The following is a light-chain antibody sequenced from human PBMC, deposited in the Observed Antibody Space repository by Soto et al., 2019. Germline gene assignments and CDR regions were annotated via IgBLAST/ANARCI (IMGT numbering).Light chain of an antibody. CDR3: CSHSKSGTFEWV. CDR1: SSDVETDNL. Sequence: QSALTQPASVSGSPGQSITISCTGISSDVETDNLVSWYQQHPGKATQLIIYEVTKRPSGVSDRFSCSKSGNTASLTISGLQADDEADYSCCSHSKSGTFEWVFGGGTKVTVL. CDR2: EVT. V-gene: IGLV2-23*02. J-gene: IGLJ3*02.